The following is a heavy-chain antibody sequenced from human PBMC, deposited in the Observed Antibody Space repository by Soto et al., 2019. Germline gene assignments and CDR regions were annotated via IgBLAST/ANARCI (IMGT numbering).Heavy chain of an antibody. CDR1: GYTFTSYG. J-gene: IGHJ3*02. V-gene: IGHV1-18*01. Sequence: VASVKVSCKASGYTFTSYGISWVRQAPGQGLEWMGWISAYNGNTNYAQKLQGRVTMTTDTSTSTAYMELRSLRSDDTAVYYCARLDLLGYCSGGSCFLHAFDIWGQGTMVTVSS. D-gene: IGHD2-15*01. CDR2: ISAYNGNT. CDR3: ARLDLLGYCSGGSCFLHAFDI.